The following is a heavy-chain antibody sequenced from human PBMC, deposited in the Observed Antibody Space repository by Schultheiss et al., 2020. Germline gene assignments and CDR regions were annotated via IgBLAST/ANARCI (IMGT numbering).Heavy chain of an antibody. J-gene: IGHJ4*02. CDR1: GGSISSSSYY. V-gene: IGHV4-61*05. Sequence: SETLSLTCTVSGGSISSSSYYWGWIRQPPGKGLEWIGHIYYSGGTNYNPSLKSRVTISVDTSKNQFSLKLSSVTAADTSVYYCARGHPSTVTKYYFDYWGQGTLVTVSS. D-gene: IGHD4-17*01. CDR2: IYYSGGT. CDR3: ARGHPSTVTKYYFDY.